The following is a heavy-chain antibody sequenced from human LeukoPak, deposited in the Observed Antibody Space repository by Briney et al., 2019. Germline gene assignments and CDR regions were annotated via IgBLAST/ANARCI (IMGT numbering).Heavy chain of an antibody. CDR1: GFTFGDYA. D-gene: IGHD2-15*01. J-gene: IGHJ4*02. CDR3: TRGGDTAMVTLRYCSGGSCHTPFDY. CDR2: IRSKAYGGTT. Sequence: QAGGSLRLSCTASGFTFGDYAMSWFRQAPGKGLEWVGFIRSKAYGGTTEYAASVKGRFTISRDDSKSIAYLQMNSLKTEDTAVYYCTRGGDTAMVTLRYCSGGSCHTPFDYWGQGTLVTVSS. V-gene: IGHV3-49*03.